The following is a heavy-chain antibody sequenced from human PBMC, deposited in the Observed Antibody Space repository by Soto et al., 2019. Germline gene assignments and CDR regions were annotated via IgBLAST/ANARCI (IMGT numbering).Heavy chain of an antibody. CDR3: SRDFTYDILTEGFDP. D-gene: IGHD3-9*01. J-gene: IGHJ5*02. V-gene: IGHV3-21*01. Sequence: GGALRLSCAASGFSFSKYKMNWVRQAPGKGLEWVSSITGDSSYTYYADSVKGRFTISRDNANNFLFLEMNSLGAEDTAMYFCSRDFTYDILTEGFDPWGQGT. CDR2: ITGDSSYT. CDR1: GFSFSKYK.